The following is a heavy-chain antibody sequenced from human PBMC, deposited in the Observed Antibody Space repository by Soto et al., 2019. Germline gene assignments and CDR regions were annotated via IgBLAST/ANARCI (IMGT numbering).Heavy chain of an antibody. CDR1: GVTFSSYA. J-gene: IGHJ4*02. CDR2: IIPIFGTA. CDR3: ARSQQRFIAVAGLFDY. Sequence: QVQLVQSGAEVKKPGSSVKVSCKASGVTFSSYAISWVRQAPGQGLEWMGGIIPIFGTANYAQKFQGRVTITADESTSKAYMELSSLRSEDTAVYYCARSQQRFIAVAGLFDYWGQGTLVTVSS. D-gene: IGHD6-19*01. V-gene: IGHV1-69*01.